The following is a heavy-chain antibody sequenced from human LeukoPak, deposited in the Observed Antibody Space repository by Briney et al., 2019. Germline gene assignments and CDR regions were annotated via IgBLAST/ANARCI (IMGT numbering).Heavy chain of an antibody. CDR1: GYTFTGYY. CDR2: MNPNSGGT. V-gene: IGHV1-2*02. CDR3: ATVVGRYSSSWAPYYFEY. D-gene: IGHD6-13*01. J-gene: IGHJ4*02. Sequence: ASVKVSCKASGYTFTGYYMHWVRQAPGHGLEWMGWMNPNSGGTNYAQKFQGRVTMTEDTSTDTAYMELSSLRSEDTAVYYCATVVGRYSSSWAPYYFEYWGQGTLVTVSS.